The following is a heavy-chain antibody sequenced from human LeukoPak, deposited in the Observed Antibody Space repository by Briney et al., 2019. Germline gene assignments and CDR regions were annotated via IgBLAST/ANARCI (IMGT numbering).Heavy chain of an antibody. J-gene: IGHJ6*02. CDR2: IDPSDSYT. D-gene: IGHD5-12*01. Sequence: GESLKISCKGTGYSLISYWISWVRQMPGKGLEWMGKIDPSDSYTNYSPSFQGHVTISADKSISTAYLQWGSLKASDTAMYYCARQKGGSYSGYDPNYFGMDVWGQGTTVTVSS. V-gene: IGHV5-10-1*01. CDR3: ARQKGGSYSGYDPNYFGMDV. CDR1: GYSLISYW.